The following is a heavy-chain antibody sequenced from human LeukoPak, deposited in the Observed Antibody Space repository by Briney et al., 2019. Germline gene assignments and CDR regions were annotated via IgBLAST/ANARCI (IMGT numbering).Heavy chain of an antibody. J-gene: IGHJ4*02. V-gene: IGHV4-39*07. Sequence: SETLSLTCTVSGGSISSSSYYWSWIRQPPGKGLEWIGEINHSGSTNYNPSLKSRVTISVDTSKNQFSLNLNSVTAADTAVYYCARGQGGSYYFYWGQGILVTVSS. CDR1: GGSISSSSYY. D-gene: IGHD1-26*01. CDR3: ARGQGGSYYFY. CDR2: INHSGST.